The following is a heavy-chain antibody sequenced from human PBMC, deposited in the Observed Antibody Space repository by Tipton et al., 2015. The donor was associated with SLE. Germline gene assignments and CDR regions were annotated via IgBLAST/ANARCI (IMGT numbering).Heavy chain of an antibody. J-gene: IGHJ4*02. D-gene: IGHD3-22*01. CDR1: GYSITSGYY. V-gene: IGHV4-38-2*02. CDR3: ASEYYYDSSGHPGYFDY. CDR2: IYYSGST. Sequence: TLSLTCNVSGYSITSGYYWGWIRQPPGKGLEWIGSIYYSGSTYYNPSLKSRVTISVDTSKNQFSLKLSSVTAADTAVYYCASEYYYDSSGHPGYFDYWGQGTLVTVSS.